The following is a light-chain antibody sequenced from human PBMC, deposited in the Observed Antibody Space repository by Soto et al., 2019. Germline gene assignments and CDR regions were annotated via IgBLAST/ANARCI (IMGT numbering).Light chain of an antibody. Sequence: QSVLTQPPSASGTPGQRVTISCSGSSSNIGSNYVYWYQQLPGTAPKLLIYRNNRRPSGVPDRFSGSKSGTSASLVISGLRYEDEADYYCAAWDASLSGSVFGTGTKVTVL. CDR2: RNN. CDR3: AAWDASLSGSV. V-gene: IGLV1-47*01. J-gene: IGLJ1*01. CDR1: SSNIGSNY.